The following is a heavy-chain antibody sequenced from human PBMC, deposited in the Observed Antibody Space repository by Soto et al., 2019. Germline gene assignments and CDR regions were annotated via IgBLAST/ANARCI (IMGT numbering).Heavy chain of an antibody. D-gene: IGHD4-17*01. J-gene: IGHJ4*02. CDR2: IYYSGST. V-gene: IGHV4-39*01. CDR3: ASPKTFYGDYKIWDY. CDR1: GGSISSSSYY. Sequence: SETLSLTCTVSGGSISSSSYYWGWIRQPPGKGLEWIGSIYYSGSTYYNPSLKSRVTIPVDTSKNQFSLKLSSVTAADTAVYYCASPKTFYGDYKIWDYWGQGTLVTVSS.